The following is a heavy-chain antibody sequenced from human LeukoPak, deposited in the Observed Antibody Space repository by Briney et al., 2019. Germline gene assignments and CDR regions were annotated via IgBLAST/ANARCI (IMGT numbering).Heavy chain of an antibody. D-gene: IGHD1-26*01. Sequence: GGSLKLSCAASGFTFSDSAMHWVRQASGKGLEWVGHIRSKANNYATAYAASVKGRFTISRDDSKNTAYLQMNSLKTEDTAVYYCAKLRGSYSRDYWGQGTLVTVSS. CDR2: IRSKANNYAT. CDR1: GFTFSDSA. CDR3: AKLRGSYSRDY. J-gene: IGHJ4*02. V-gene: IGHV3-73*01.